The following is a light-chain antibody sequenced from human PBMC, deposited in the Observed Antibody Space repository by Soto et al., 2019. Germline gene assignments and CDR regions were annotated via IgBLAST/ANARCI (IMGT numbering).Light chain of an antibody. CDR3: SSFTSNRIYV. CDR1: HNDIGTYDY. V-gene: IGLV2-14*03. J-gene: IGLJ1*01. CDR2: GVT. Sequence: QSALTQPTSVSGSPGQSITISCTGTHNDIGTYDYVSWYQQHPGRAPRLLIYGVTTRPSGISDRFSASKSGLTASLTISGLQPEDEADYYCSSFTSNRIYVFGTGTKLTVL.